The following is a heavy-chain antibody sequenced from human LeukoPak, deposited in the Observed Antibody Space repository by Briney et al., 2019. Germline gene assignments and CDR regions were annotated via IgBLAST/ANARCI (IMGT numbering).Heavy chain of an antibody. CDR3: ARSHPGSYYDFWSGYKS. CDR2: IYSGGST. CDR1: GFTVSSNY. V-gene: IGHV3-66*02. D-gene: IGHD3-3*01. J-gene: IGHJ4*02. Sequence: PGGSLRLSCAASGFTVSSNYMSWVRQAPGKGLEWVSVIYSGGSTYYADSVKGRFTISRDNSKNTLYLQINSLRAEDTAVYYCARSHPGSYYDFWSGYKSWGQGTLVTVSS.